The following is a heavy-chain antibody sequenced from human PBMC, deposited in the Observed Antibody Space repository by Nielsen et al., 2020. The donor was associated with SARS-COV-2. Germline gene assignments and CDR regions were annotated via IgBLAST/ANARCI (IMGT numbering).Heavy chain of an antibody. D-gene: IGHD3-3*01. J-gene: IGHJ5*02. CDR2: INPSGGST. CDR1: GYTFTSYY. Sequence: ASVKVSCKVSGYTFTSYYMHWVRQAPGQGLEWMGIINPSGGSTSYAQKFQGRVTMTTDTSISTASMELNSLRSDDTAVYYCAKVGPMNYDFWSAYFPGAFHWFDPWGQGTLVTVSS. V-gene: IGHV1-46*01. CDR3: AKVGPMNYDFWSAYFPGAFHWFDP.